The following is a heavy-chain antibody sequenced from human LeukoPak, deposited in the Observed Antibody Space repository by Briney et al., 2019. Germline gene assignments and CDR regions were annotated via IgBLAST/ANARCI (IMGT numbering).Heavy chain of an antibody. CDR3: AREMAAGTFDY. Sequence: GGSLRLSCAASEFTFSSYSMNWVRQAPGKGPEWVSSISSSSNYIYYADSMKGRFTISRDNAKNSLYLQMNSLRVEDTAVYFCAREMAAGTFDYWGQGAPVTVSS. V-gene: IGHV3-21*01. D-gene: IGHD5-24*01. J-gene: IGHJ4*02. CDR1: EFTFSSYS. CDR2: ISSSSNYI.